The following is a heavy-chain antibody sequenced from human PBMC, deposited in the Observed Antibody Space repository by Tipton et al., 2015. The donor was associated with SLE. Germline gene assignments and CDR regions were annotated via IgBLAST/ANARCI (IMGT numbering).Heavy chain of an antibody. V-gene: IGHV4-34*01. D-gene: IGHD6-13*01. CDR3: ARRSSSWYRGYAFDI. J-gene: IGHJ3*02. CDR1: GGSFNGYY. CDR2: IYHSGRT. Sequence: TLSLTCAVYGGSFNGYYWSWIRQPPGKGLEWIGSIYHSGRTYYNPSLKSRVTISVDTSKNQFSLKLSSVTAADTAVYYCARRSSSWYRGYAFDIWGQGTMVTVSS.